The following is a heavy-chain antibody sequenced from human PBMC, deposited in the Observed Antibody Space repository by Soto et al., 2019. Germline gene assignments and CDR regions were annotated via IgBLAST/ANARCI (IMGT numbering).Heavy chain of an antibody. Sequence: ASVKVSCKASGYTFTSYGISWVRQAPGQGLEWMGWISAYNGNTNYAQKLQGRVTMTTDTSTSTAYMELRSLRSDDTAVYYCARARPRWYYFVSASRPGFDIWGQGTMVTVSS. V-gene: IGHV1-18*04. J-gene: IGHJ3*02. CDR3: ARARPRWYYFVSASRPGFDI. D-gene: IGHD2-15*01. CDR2: ISAYNGNT. CDR1: GYTFTSYG.